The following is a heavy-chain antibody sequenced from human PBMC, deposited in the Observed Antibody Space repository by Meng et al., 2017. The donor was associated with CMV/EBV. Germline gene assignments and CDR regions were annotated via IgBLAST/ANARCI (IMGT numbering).Heavy chain of an antibody. CDR3: AREGYSGGLDY. CDR1: GFTFSSYS. Sequence: ETLSLTCAASGFTFSSYSMNWVRQAPGKGLEWVSSISSSSSYIYYADSVKGRFTISRDNAKNSLYLQMNSLRAEDTAVYYCAREGYSGGLDYWGQGTLVTVSS. CDR2: ISSSSSYI. J-gene: IGHJ4*02. V-gene: IGHV3-21*01. D-gene: IGHD6-13*01.